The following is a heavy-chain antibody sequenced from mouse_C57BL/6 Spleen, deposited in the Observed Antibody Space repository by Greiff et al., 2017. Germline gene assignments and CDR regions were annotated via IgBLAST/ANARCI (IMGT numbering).Heavy chain of an antibody. CDR2: IYPGNGDT. J-gene: IGHJ4*01. D-gene: IGHD1-1*01. V-gene: IGHV1-12*01. CDR1: GYTFTSYN. CDR3: ARWYYGSSYEGYYAMDY. Sequence: VQLQQSGAELVRPGASVKMSCKASGYTFTSYNMHWVKQTPRQGLEWIGAIYPGNGDTSYNQKFKGKATLTVDKSSSTADMQLSSLTSEDSAVYFCARWYYGSSYEGYYAMDYWGQGTSVTVSS.